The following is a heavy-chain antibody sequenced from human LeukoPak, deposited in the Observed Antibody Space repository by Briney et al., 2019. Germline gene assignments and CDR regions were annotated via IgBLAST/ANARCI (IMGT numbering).Heavy chain of an antibody. J-gene: IGHJ4*02. CDR2: ISSSSSYI. CDR3: AREPGGATSLVADY. D-gene: IGHD1-26*01. Sequence: GGSLRLSCAASGFTFSSYSMNWVRQAPGKGLAWVSSISSSSSYIYYADSVKGRFTISRDNAKNSLYLQMNSLRAEDTAVYYCAREPGGATSLVADYWGQGTLVTVSS. CDR1: GFTFSSYS. V-gene: IGHV3-21*01.